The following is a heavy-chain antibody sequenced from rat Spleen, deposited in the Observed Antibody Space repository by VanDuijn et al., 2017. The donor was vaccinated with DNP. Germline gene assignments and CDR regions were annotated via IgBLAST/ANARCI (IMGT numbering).Heavy chain of an antibody. J-gene: IGHJ3*01. CDR2: INTDGGST. Sequence: EVQLVESGGGLVQPGRSLKLSCVVSGFTFRNYGMYWIRQAPGKGLEWVSSINTDGGSTYYPDSVKGRFTISRDNAENTVYLQMNSLRSEDTAIYYCAREQPPLTYWGQGTLVTVSS. CDR1: GFTFRNYG. D-gene: IGHD1-10*01. CDR3: AREQPPLTY. V-gene: IGHV5-58*01.